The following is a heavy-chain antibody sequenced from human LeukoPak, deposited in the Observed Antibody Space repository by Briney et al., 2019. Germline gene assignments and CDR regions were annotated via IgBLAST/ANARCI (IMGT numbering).Heavy chain of an antibody. Sequence: SETLSLTCTVSGGSISSYYWSWIRQPPGKGLEWIGCIYYSGSTNYNPSLKSRVTISVDTSKNQFSLKLSSVTAADTAVYYCARVIQRNGVLDAFDIWGQGTMVTVSS. V-gene: IGHV4-59*01. J-gene: IGHJ3*02. D-gene: IGHD5-18*01. CDR3: ARVIQRNGVLDAFDI. CDR1: GGSISSYY. CDR2: IYYSGST.